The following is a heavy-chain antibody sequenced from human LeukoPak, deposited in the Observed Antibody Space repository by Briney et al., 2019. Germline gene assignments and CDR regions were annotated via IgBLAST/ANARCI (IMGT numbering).Heavy chain of an antibody. J-gene: IGHJ3*02. CDR3: AKVDYGDYGAFDI. D-gene: IGHD4-17*01. Sequence: GGSLRLSCAASGFTFSRYAISWVRQAPGKGLEWVSTISAGGGSTYHADSVKGRFTISRDNSKNTLYLQMNSLRAEDTAVYYCAKVDYGDYGAFDIWGQGTMVTVSS. CDR1: GFTFSRYA. V-gene: IGHV3-23*01. CDR2: ISAGGGST.